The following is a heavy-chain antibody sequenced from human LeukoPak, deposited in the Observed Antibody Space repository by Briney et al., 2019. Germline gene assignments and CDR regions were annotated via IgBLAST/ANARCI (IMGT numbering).Heavy chain of an antibody. Sequence: SETLSLTCTVSGGSISSSSYYWGWIRQPPGKGLEWIGSIYYSGSTYYNPSLKSRVTISVDTSKNQFSLKLSSVTAADTAVYYCASHYDSRTEWFDPWGQGTLVTVSS. CDR3: ASHYDSRTEWFDP. CDR2: IYYSGST. CDR1: GGSISSSSYY. J-gene: IGHJ5*02. D-gene: IGHD3-22*01. V-gene: IGHV4-39*01.